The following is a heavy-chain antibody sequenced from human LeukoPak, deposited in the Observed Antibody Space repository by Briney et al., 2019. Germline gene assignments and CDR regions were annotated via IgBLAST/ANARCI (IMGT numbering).Heavy chain of an antibody. CDR1: GYSISSAYY. V-gene: IGHV4-38-2*02. D-gene: IGHD6-13*01. J-gene: IGHJ5*02. CDR2: MYHSGST. CDR3: ARDAGGIQNWFDP. Sequence: SETLSLTCSVSGYSISSAYYWGWIRQPPGKGLEWIGTMYHSGSTNYNPSLKSRVTISVDTSKNQFSLKLSSMTAADTAVYYCARDAGGIQNWFDPWGQGTLVTVSS.